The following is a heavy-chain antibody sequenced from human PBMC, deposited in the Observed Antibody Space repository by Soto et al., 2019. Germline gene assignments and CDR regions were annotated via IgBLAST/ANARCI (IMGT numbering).Heavy chain of an antibody. D-gene: IGHD2-15*01. V-gene: IGHV3-30-3*01. CDR2: ISYDGSNK. Sequence: LRLSCAASGFTFSSYAMHWVRQAPGKGLEWVAVISYDGSNKYYADSVKGRFTISRDNSKNTLYLQMNSLRAEDTAVYYCARDHVVVAATFRASYYGMDVWGQGTTVTVSS. CDR3: ARDHVVVAATFRASYYGMDV. J-gene: IGHJ6*02. CDR1: GFTFSSYA.